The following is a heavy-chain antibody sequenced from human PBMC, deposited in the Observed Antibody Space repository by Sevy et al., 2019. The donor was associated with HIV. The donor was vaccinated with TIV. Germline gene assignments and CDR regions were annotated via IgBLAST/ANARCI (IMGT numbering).Heavy chain of an antibody. CDR3: ARTWLVVAANLQSNWFDP. CDR2: FNFNTGDP. Sequence: ASVKVSCKASGHTFSGYYVHWVRQAPGQGLEWMGRFNFNTGDPNYAQPFQGRVTMTRDTSINTAYMEFSRLKSDDTAVYYCARTWLVVAANLQSNWFDPWGQGTLVTVSS. CDR1: GHTFSGYY. V-gene: IGHV1-2*06. D-gene: IGHD6-19*01. J-gene: IGHJ5*02.